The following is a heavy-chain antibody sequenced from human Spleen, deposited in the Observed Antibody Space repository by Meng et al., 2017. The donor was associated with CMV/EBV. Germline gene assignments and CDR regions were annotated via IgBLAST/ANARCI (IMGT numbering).Heavy chain of an antibody. CDR2: ISSSGSTI. J-gene: IGHJ5*02. D-gene: IGHD3-3*01. CDR1: GFTFSSYE. Sequence: GESLKISCAASGFTFSSYEMNWVRQAPGKGLEWVSYISSSGSTIYYADSVKGRFTISRDNAKNSLYLQMNSLRAEDTAVYYCARAAEKRFLEWLQTDTNWFDPWGQGTLVTVSS. V-gene: IGHV3-48*03. CDR3: ARAAEKRFLEWLQTDTNWFDP.